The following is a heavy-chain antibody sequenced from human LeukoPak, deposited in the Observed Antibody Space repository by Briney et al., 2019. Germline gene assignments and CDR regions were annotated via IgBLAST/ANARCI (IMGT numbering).Heavy chain of an antibody. J-gene: IGHJ5*02. CDR3: ARDEATGWFDP. V-gene: IGHV1-46*01. D-gene: IGHD5-24*01. CDR1: GHTFTNYY. Sequence: GASVKVSCKASGHTFTNYYMHWVRQAPGQGLEWMGILNPSSGSTAYAQKFQGRVTMTRDTSTSTVYMELSSLRSEDTAVYYCARDEATGWFDPWGQGTLVIVFS. CDR2: LNPSSGST.